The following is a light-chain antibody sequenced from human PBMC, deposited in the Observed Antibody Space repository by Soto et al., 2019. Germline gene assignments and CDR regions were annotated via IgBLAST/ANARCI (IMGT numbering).Light chain of an antibody. V-gene: IGLV2-23*01. CDR3: CSYASSSTYV. Sequence: QSVLTQPAPVSGSPGQSITISCPGTSSYVGSYNLVSWYQQHPGKAPKLMIYEGTKRPSGVSDRFSGSRSGNTASLTISGLQAEDEADYYCCSYASSSTYVFGTGTKVTVL. CDR2: EGT. J-gene: IGLJ1*01. CDR1: SSYVGSYNL.